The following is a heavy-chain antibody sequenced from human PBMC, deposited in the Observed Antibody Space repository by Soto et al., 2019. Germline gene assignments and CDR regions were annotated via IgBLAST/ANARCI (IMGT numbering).Heavy chain of an antibody. Sequence: EVQLLESGGGLVQPGGSLKLSCAASGFTFSSYAMSWVRQAPGKGLEWVSGISGSGGSRNYADSVKGRFTISRDNSKNTLYLQMNSLRAEDTAVYYCAKRELVLDYWGQGTLVTVSS. D-gene: IGHD6-13*01. V-gene: IGHV3-23*01. CDR1: GFTFSSYA. J-gene: IGHJ4*02. CDR2: ISGSGGSR. CDR3: AKRELVLDY.